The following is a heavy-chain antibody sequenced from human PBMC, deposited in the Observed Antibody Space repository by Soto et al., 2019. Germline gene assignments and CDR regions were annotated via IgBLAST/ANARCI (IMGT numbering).Heavy chain of an antibody. CDR3: ARYSGSYYNKPTNFYYYGMDV. V-gene: IGHV1-18*01. CDR1: GYTFTSNG. Sequence: ASVKVSCKASGYTFTSNGISWVRQAPGQGLERNGWISGYNVNTNYAHKVQGRVTMTSDTSTSTAYMELRSLRSDDTAVYYCARYSGSYYNKPTNFYYYGMDVWGQGTTVTVSS. D-gene: IGHD3-10*01. CDR2: ISGYNVNT. J-gene: IGHJ6*02.